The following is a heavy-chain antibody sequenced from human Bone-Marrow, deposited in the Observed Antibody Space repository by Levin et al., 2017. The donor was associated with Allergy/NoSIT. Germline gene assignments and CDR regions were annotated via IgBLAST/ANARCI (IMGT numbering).Heavy chain of an antibody. Sequence: GESLKISCTASGFTFRSYWMSWVRQAPGKGLEWVANINPDGGEKYYVDSVRGRFTISRDNARNSLYLQMSSLRVEDTAVYSCASLSKYLDSNGRYHWYFDSWGRGTLVSVSS. V-gene: IGHV3-7*01. CDR1: GFTFRSYW. J-gene: IGHJ2*01. CDR2: INPDGGEK. CDR3: ASLSKYLDSNGRYHWYFDS. D-gene: IGHD3-22*01.